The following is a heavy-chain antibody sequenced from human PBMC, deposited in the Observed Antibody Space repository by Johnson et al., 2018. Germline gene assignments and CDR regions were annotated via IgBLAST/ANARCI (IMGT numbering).Heavy chain of an antibody. Sequence: QVQLVQSGAEVKKHGSSVKVSCMASGVTISSNAISWVRQAPGQGLEWLGVIIPIFGTTFYAQQLQGRVTIIADESTNTASMELSSLRSEDTALYYCAIDMGSYYGFDIWGQGTMVTVFS. J-gene: IGHJ3*02. CDR2: IIPIFGTT. CDR1: GVTISSNA. D-gene: IGHD3-10*01. CDR3: AIDMGSYYGFDI. V-gene: IGHV1-69*01.